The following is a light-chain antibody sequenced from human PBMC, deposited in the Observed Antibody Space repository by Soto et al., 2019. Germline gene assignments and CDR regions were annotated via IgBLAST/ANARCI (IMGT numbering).Light chain of an antibody. CDR1: QSVTSNF. V-gene: IGKV3-20*01. CDR3: HQYGSSPLT. CDR2: GAS. J-gene: IGKJ3*01. Sequence: EIVLTQSPGTLSLSPGERATLTCRASQSVTSNFLAWYQQKPGQAPRLLMYGASSRATGIPDRFSGSGSGTDFTLTISRLEPEEFALYYCHQYGSSPLTFGPGTKVDIK.